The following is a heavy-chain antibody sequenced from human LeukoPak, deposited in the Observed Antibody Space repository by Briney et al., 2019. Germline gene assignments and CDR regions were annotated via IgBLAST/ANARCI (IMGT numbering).Heavy chain of an antibody. CDR1: GGTFSSYA. V-gene: IGHV1-69*01. J-gene: IGHJ5*02. CDR2: IIPIFGTA. Sequence: SVKVSCKASGGTFSSYAISWVRQAPGQGLEWMGWIIPIFGTANYAQKFQGRVTISADESTSTAYMELSSLRSEDTAVYYCARDARQQLVNWFDPWGQGTLVTVSS. CDR3: ARDARQQLVNWFDP. D-gene: IGHD6-13*01.